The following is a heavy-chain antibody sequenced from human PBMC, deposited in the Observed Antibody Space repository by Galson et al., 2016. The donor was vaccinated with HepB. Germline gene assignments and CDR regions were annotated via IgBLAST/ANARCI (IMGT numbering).Heavy chain of an antibody. Sequence: QSGAEVKKPGESLRISCKGSGYNFTNYWISWVRQMPGKGLEWMGRIDPRDSYSNKRPSFEGHVTISADKSISTAYLQWGSLKASDTPMYYCARHAYYYDGITGVDFWGQGTLITVSS. CDR3: ARHAYYYDGITGVDF. CDR2: IDPRDSYS. CDR1: GYNFTNYW. D-gene: IGHD3-22*01. J-gene: IGHJ4*02. V-gene: IGHV5-10-1*01.